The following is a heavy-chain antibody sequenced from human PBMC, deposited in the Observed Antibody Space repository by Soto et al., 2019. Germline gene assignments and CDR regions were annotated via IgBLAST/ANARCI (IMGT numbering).Heavy chain of an antibody. J-gene: IGHJ4*02. CDR2: INHSGST. V-gene: IGHV4-34*01. CDR1: GGSFSGYY. CDR3: ASMRRGRSGYYNR. Sequence: SETLSLTCAVYGGSFSGYYWSWIRQPPGKGLEWIGEINHSGSTNYNPSLKSRVTISVDTSKNQFSLKLSSVTAADTAVYYCASMRRGRSGYYNRWGQGTLVTVSS. D-gene: IGHD3-3*01.